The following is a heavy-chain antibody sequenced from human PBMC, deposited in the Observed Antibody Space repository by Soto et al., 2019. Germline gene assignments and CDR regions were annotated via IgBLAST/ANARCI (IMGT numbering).Heavy chain of an antibody. D-gene: IGHD2-2*01. Sequence: GGSLRLSCAASGFTFSSYGMHWVRQAPGKGLEWVADIWYDGSNKYYADSVKGRFTISRDNAKNSLYLQMDSLRAEDTAVYYATRSAYMDVWGTGTTVTVSS. J-gene: IGHJ6*03. CDR2: IWYDGSNK. CDR1: GFTFSSYG. V-gene: IGHV3-33*01. CDR3: TRSAYMDV.